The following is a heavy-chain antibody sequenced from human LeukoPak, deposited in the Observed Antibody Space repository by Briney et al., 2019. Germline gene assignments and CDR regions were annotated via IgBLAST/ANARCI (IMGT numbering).Heavy chain of an antibody. D-gene: IGHD5-18*01. CDR2: IYYSGST. CDR1: GGSISSYY. CDR3: ARAWDTAMVNYYYGMDV. Sequence: SETLSLTCTVFGGSISSYYWSWIRQPPGKGLEWIGYIYYSGSTNYNPSLKSRVTIPVDTSKNQFSLKLSSVTAADTAVYYCARAWDTAMVNYYYGMDVWGQGTTVTVSS. V-gene: IGHV4-59*01. J-gene: IGHJ6*02.